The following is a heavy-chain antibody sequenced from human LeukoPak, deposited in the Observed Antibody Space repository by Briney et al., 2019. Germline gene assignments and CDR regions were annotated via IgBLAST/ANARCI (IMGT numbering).Heavy chain of an antibody. CDR1: GGTFSSYA. Sequence: GASVKVSCKASGGTFSSYAINWVRQAPGQGLEWMGRIIPILGIANYAQKFQGRVTITADKSTSTAYMELSSLRSEDTAVYYCARRAAAGPYYYYYGMDVWGQGTTVTVSS. CDR3: ARRAAAGPYYYYYGMDV. V-gene: IGHV1-69*04. D-gene: IGHD6-13*01. CDR2: IIPILGIA. J-gene: IGHJ6*02.